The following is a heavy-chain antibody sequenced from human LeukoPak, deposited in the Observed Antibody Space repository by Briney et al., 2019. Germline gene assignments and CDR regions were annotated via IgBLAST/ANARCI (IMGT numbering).Heavy chain of an antibody. J-gene: IGHJ4*02. D-gene: IGHD5-12*01. CDR2: VFYSGNT. CDR1: GGSISGYY. CDR3: ARGTNIGAGNYDS. Sequence: SETLSLTCTVSGGSISGYYWSWIRQPPGKALEWVGYVFYSGNTKYNPSLKSRVTISLDTSKNQLSLKLTSVTAADTAVYYCARGTNIGAGNYDSWGQGTLVIVSS. V-gene: IGHV4-59*01.